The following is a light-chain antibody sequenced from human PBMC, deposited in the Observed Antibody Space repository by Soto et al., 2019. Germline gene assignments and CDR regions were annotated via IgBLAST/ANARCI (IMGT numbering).Light chain of an antibody. V-gene: IGKV1-33*01. CDR3: QQYNSMLS. J-gene: IGKJ4*01. CDR1: HDGRRT. CDR2: DAF. Sequence: DIQMTQSPSSLSASVGDRVTIACQSSHDGRRTLNWFQQKSGEAPKLLIYDAFNLERGVPSRFSGSGSGTDFTLTISSLQPEDVATYYCQQYNSMLSFGGGTEVEMK.